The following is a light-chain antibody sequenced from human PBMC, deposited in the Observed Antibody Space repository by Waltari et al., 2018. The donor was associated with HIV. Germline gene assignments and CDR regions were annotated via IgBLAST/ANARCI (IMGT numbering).Light chain of an antibody. V-gene: IGKV3-15*01. J-gene: IGKJ5*01. Sequence: DIVMTQSPATLSVSPGDRATLPCRASQSVTNNLAWYQQKPGQAPRLLILGASARASGVPARFSASGSGTEFTRTISSLQPEDSAVYYCQQYNSRPPLTFGQGTRVEIK. CDR2: GAS. CDR1: QSVTNN. CDR3: QQYNSRPPLT.